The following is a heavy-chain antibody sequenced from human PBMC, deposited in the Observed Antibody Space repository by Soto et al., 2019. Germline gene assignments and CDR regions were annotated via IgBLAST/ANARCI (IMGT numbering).Heavy chain of an antibody. CDR2: ISGSGGST. CDR3: ARDSNYYDSREQPERAFDI. V-gene: IGHV3-23*01. Sequence: AGGSLRLSCAASGFTFSSYAMSWVRQAPGKGLEWVSAISGSGGSTYYADSVKGRFTISRDNSKNTLYLQMNSLRAEDTAVYYCARDSNYYDSREQPERAFDISAKPTMLSASS. D-gene: IGHD3-22*01. CDR1: GFTFSSYA. J-gene: IGHJ3*02.